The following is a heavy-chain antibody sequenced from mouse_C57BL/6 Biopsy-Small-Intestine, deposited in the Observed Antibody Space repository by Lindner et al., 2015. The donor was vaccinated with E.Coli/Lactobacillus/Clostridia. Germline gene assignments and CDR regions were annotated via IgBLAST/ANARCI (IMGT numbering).Heavy chain of an antibody. D-gene: IGHD2-10*02. V-gene: IGHV1-81*01. CDR1: GGPFSDYA. CDR3: VRVSSWASYSMDV. CDR2: IIPILGIA. Sequence: SVKVSCKASGGPFSDYAISWVRQAPGQGLEWMGEIIPILGIAKYAQKFQGRVTITADKSTNTAYMDLSSLRFEDTAVFYCVRVSSWASYSMDVWGQGTTVTVSS. J-gene: IGHJ1*01.